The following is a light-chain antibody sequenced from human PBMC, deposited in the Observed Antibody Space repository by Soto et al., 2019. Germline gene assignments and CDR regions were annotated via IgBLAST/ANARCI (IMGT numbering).Light chain of an antibody. J-gene: IGKJ3*01. CDR1: QSISSW. V-gene: IGKV1-5*03. CDR2: KAS. CDR3: QQYYRLVT. Sequence: DIQMTQSPSTLSASLGDRVTITCRASQSISSWLAWYQQKPGKAPKLLIYKASSLESGVPSGFSGSGSGTEFTLTISSLQPDDSATYYCQQYYRLVTFGPGTKVEIK.